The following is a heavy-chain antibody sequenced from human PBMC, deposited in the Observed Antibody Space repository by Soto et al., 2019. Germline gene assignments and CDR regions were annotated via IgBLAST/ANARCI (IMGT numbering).Heavy chain of an antibody. Sequence: AAVKVSCKASGGTFSSYAISWVRQAPGQGLEWMGGIIPIFGTANYAQKFQGRVTITADKSTSTAYMELSSLRSEDTAVYYCARASDPNDFWSGYYGVSSWFDPWGQGTPVTVSS. CDR1: GGTFSSYA. J-gene: IGHJ5*02. D-gene: IGHD3-3*01. CDR3: ARASDPNDFWSGYYGVSSWFDP. V-gene: IGHV1-69*06. CDR2: IIPIFGTA.